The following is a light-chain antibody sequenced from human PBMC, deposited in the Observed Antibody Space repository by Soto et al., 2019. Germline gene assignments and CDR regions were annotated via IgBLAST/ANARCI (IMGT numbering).Light chain of an antibody. Sequence: ILMTQSPSTLSVSPLEGATLSCSAGQSVSANLAWYQQKPGQAPRLLIYGTSTRATGIPARFSGSGSGTEFTLTTSSLQSEDFEVYFCKKYNRWHLNFGGGKKVDIK. CDR2: GTS. CDR3: KKYNRWHLN. J-gene: IGKJ4*01. V-gene: IGKV3D-15*01. CDR1: QSVSAN.